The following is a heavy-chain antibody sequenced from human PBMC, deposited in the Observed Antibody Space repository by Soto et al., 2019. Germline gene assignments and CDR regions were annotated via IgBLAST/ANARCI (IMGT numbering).Heavy chain of an antibody. CDR1: GFTFSSYA. V-gene: IGHV3-30-3*01. CDR3: ARWPLRGSGSYWYYFDY. D-gene: IGHD3-10*01. J-gene: IGHJ4*02. CDR2: ISYDGSNK. Sequence: PGGSLRLSCAASGFTFSSYAMHWVRQAPGKGLEWVAVISYDGSNKYYADSVKGRFTISRDNSKNTLYLQMNSLRAEDTAVYYCARWPLRGSGSYWYYFDYWVQGTLVTVSS.